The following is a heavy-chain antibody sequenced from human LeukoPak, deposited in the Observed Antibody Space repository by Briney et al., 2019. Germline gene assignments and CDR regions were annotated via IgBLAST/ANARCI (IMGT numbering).Heavy chain of an antibody. CDR2: ISSSSSYI. Sequence: PGGSLRLSCAASGFTFSSYSMNWVRQAPGKGLEWVSSISSSSSYIYYADSVKGRFTISRDNAKNSLYLQMNSLRAEDTAVYYCARERSRYSSGPFDYWGQGTLVTVSS. D-gene: IGHD6-19*01. CDR1: GFTFSSYS. V-gene: IGHV3-21*01. CDR3: ARERSRYSSGPFDY. J-gene: IGHJ4*02.